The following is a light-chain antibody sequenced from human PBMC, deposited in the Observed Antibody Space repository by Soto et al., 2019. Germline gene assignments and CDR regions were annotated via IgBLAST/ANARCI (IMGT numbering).Light chain of an antibody. CDR3: QQRQYWPPIT. Sequence: EVVITQSPATLSVSPGERATISCRASQSVSILLAWYQQKPGQAPRLLIYDASNRAAGIPARFSGSGSGTDFTLTISSLEPEDFAIYYCQQRQYWPPITFGQGTRLEIK. V-gene: IGKV3-11*01. J-gene: IGKJ5*01. CDR1: QSVSIL. CDR2: DAS.